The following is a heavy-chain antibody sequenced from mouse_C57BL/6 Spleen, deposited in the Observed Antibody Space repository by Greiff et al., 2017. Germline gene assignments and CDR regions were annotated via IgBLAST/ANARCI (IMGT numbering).Heavy chain of an antibody. CDR2: IHPNSGST. D-gene: IGHD2-2*01. Sequence: VQLQQPGAELVKPGASVKLSCKASGYTFTSYWMHWVKQRPGQGLEWIGMIHPNSGSTNYNEKFKSKATLTVDKSSSTAYMQLSSLTSEDSAVYYCAREGLRRGGFAYWGQGTLVTVSA. V-gene: IGHV1-64*01. J-gene: IGHJ3*01. CDR1: GYTFTSYW. CDR3: AREGLRRGGFAY.